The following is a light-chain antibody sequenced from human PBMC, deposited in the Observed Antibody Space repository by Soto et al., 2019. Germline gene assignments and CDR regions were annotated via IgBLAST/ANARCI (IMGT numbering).Light chain of an antibody. CDR3: QQYNSYPIT. CDR1: QSISSW. Sequence: DIQMTQSPYTLSASVGDRVTITCRASQSISSWLAWYQQKPGRAPKLLIYKASTLESGVPSRFSGGGSGTEFTLTISSLQTDDFASYYCQQYNSYPITFGQGTRLAIK. CDR2: KAS. J-gene: IGKJ5*01. V-gene: IGKV1-5*03.